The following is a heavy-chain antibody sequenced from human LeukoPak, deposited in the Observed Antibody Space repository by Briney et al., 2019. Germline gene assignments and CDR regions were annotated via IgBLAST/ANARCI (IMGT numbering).Heavy chain of an antibody. CDR3: SRDVMITFGGVSHTNYYYGMDV. V-gene: IGHV1-18*01. Sequence: GASVTVSYKPSGYTFTSYGISWVRQAPAQGLEWMGWISAYNGNTNYAHKLQGRVTITTNTSTSTAYMELKILRPDDPDMYFCSRDVMITFGGVSHTNYYYGMDVWGQGTTVTVSS. J-gene: IGHJ6*02. CDR2: ISAYNGNT. CDR1: GYTFTSYG. D-gene: IGHD3-16*01.